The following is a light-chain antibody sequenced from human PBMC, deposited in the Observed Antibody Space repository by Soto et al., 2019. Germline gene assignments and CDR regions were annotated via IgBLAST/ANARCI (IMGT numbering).Light chain of an antibody. Sequence: NFMLTQPHSVSASPGETVTISCTRNSGSIASKYVQWYQQRPGSSPTIVIYEDDQRPSGVPDRFSGSIDYSSNSASLTNSGLKTDDEADYYCQSYDNTYVIFGGGTKLTVL. V-gene: IGLV6-57*01. CDR1: SGSIASKY. CDR2: EDD. J-gene: IGLJ2*01. CDR3: QSYDNTYVI.